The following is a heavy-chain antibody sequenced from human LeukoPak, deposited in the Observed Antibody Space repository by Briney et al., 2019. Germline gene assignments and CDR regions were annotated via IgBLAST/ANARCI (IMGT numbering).Heavy chain of an antibody. D-gene: IGHD3/OR15-3a*01. J-gene: IGHJ6*02. CDR2: IDPSDSYT. CDR1: GYSFTSYW. Sequence: GESLKISCKGSGYSFTSYWISWVRQMPGKGLEWMGRIDPSDSYTNYSPSFQGHVTISADKSISTAYLQWSSLKASDTTMYYCARIRTHYYYYGMDVWGQGTTVTVSS. V-gene: IGHV5-10-1*01. CDR3: ARIRTHYYYYGMDV.